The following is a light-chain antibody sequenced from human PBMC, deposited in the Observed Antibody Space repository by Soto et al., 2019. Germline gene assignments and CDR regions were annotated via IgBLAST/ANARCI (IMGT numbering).Light chain of an antibody. CDR1: QSVSSY. CDR3: QQRSNWPST. V-gene: IGKV3-11*01. Sequence: EIVLTQSPATLSLSPGERAALSCRASQSVSSYLAWYQQKPGQAPRLLIYAPSKRATGIPARFSGSGSGTDFTLTISSLEPEDFAVYFCQQRSNWPSTFGGGTKVEI. CDR2: APS. J-gene: IGKJ4*01.